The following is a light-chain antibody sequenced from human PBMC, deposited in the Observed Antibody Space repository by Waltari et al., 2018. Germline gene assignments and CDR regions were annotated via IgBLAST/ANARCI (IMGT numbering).Light chain of an antibody. CDR1: SDDVGCYDY. CDR3: GSYTSSDTWI. Sequence: QSALPQPASVSGSPGQSITIPCTGTSDDVGCYDYVSWYQHHPGKAPKLIIYDVSDRPSGVSNRFSGSRSANTASLAISGLQAEDEAHYYCGSYTSSDTWIFGGGTKLTVL. V-gene: IGLV2-14*03. J-gene: IGLJ2*01. CDR2: DVS.